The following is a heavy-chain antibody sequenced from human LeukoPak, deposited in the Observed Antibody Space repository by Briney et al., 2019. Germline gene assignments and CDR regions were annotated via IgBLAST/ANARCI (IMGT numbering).Heavy chain of an antibody. D-gene: IGHD5-18*01. CDR3: ARSRLGYSYVLDY. J-gene: IGHJ4*02. CDR1: GFTFSSYA. Sequence: GGSLRLSCAASGFTFSSYAMSWVRQAPGKGLEWVSVIYSDGSTYLTDSVKGRFTMSRDNSKNTLYLQMNSLRAEDTAVYYCARSRLGYSYVLDYWGQGTLVTVSS. CDR2: IYSDGST. V-gene: IGHV3-66*01.